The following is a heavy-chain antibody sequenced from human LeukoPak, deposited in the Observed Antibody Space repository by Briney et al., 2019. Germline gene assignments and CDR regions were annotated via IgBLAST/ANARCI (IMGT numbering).Heavy chain of an antibody. V-gene: IGHV1-18*01. Sequence: ASVKVSCKASGYTFTSYGISWVRQAPGQGLEWMGWIGAYNGNTNYAQKLQGRVTMTTDTSTSTAYMELRSLRSDDTAVYYCARGRSGYYPKPFDYWGQGTLVTVSS. CDR3: ARGRSGYYPKPFDY. CDR1: GYTFTSYG. D-gene: IGHD3-22*01. J-gene: IGHJ4*02. CDR2: IGAYNGNT.